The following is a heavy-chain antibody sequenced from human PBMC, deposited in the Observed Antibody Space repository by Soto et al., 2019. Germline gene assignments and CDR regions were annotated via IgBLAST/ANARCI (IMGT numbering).Heavy chain of an antibody. J-gene: IGHJ5*02. Sequence: QVQLVQSGAEVKKPGASVKVSCKASGYTFTSYNMHWVRQAPGQGLEWVGMINPLGSSTTYALKFGGRVTRTMDTSTSTVYMELTNLRSEDTAVYYCASAAGRFGELYWFDPWGQGTLVTVSS. V-gene: IGHV1-46*01. CDR1: GYTFTSYN. CDR3: ASAAGRFGELYWFDP. D-gene: IGHD3-10*01. CDR2: INPLGSST.